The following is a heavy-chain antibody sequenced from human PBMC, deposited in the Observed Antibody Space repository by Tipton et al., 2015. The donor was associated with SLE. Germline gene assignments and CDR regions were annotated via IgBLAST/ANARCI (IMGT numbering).Heavy chain of an antibody. J-gene: IGHJ4*02. CDR2: IYYSGST. CDR1: GGSISSYY. CDR3: ASRIVATTRPDY. V-gene: IGHV4-59*12. D-gene: IGHD5-12*01. Sequence: LRLSCTVSGGSISSYYWSWIRQPPGKGLEWIGYIYYSGSTNYNPSLKSRVTISVDTSKNQFSLKLSSVTAADTAVYYCASRIVATTRPDYWGQGTLVTVSS.